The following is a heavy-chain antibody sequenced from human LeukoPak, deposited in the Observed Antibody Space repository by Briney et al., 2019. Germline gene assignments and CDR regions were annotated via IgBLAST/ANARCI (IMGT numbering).Heavy chain of an antibody. J-gene: IGHJ4*02. CDR2: VNHSGST. Sequence: SETLSLTCAGYGGSFSGYYSSWLRQPPGKGLDWIGGVNHSGSTNYNPSLTKRVTISVGTSKNQFSLKLSSVTAADTAVYNCARASMVRGVIGDGGQGTLVAAYS. V-gene: IGHV4-34*01. D-gene: IGHD3-10*01. CDR1: GGSFSGYY. CDR3: ARASMVRGVIGD.